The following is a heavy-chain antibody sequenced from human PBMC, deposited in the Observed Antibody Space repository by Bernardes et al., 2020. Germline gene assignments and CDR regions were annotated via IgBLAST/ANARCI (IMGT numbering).Heavy chain of an antibody. CDR2: IYSGGST. Sequence: GGSLRLSCAASGFTVSSNYMSWVRQAPGKGLEWVSVIYSGGSTYYADSVKGRFTISRDNSKNTLYLQMNSLRAEDTAVYYCARDYVPIVGYYYYGMDVWGQGSTVTVSS. V-gene: IGHV3-53*01. CDR1: GFTVSSNY. D-gene: IGHD3-16*01. CDR3: ARDYVPIVGYYYYGMDV. J-gene: IGHJ6*02.